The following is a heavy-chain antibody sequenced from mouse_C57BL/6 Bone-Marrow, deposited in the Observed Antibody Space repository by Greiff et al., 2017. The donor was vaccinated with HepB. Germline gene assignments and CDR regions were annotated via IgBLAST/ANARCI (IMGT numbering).Heavy chain of an antibody. D-gene: IGHD1-1*01. CDR2: IRSKSNNYAT. V-gene: IGHV10-1*01. Sequence: EVQVVESGGGLVQPKGSLKLSCAASGFSFNTYAMNWVRQAPGKGLEWVARIRSKSNNYATYYADSVKDRFTISRDDSESMLYLQMNNLKTEDTAMYYCVRHEDYYGSSHWYFDVWGTGTTVTVSS. J-gene: IGHJ1*03. CDR1: GFSFNTYA. CDR3: VRHEDYYGSSHWYFDV.